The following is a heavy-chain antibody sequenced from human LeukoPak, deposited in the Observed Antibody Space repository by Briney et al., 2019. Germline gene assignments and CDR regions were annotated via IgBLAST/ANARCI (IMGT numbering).Heavy chain of an antibody. D-gene: IGHD1-1*01. CDR3: VRDLQFGTTGRGWFDP. V-gene: IGHV1-69*13. J-gene: IGHJ5*02. CDR2: IIPIFGTA. CDR1: GGTFSSYA. Sequence: SVKVSCKASGGTFSSYAISWVRQAPGQGLEWMGGIIPIFGTANYEQKFQGRVTITADESTSTAYMELSSLRSEDTAVYYCVRDLQFGTTGRGWFDPWGQGTLVTVSS.